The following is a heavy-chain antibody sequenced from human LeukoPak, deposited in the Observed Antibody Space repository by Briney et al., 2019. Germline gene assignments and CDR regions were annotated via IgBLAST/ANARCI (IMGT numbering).Heavy chain of an antibody. CDR2: ISSSSSTI. Sequence: AGGSLRLSCAASGFTFSSYEMNWVRQAPGKGLEWVSYISSSSSTIYYADSVKGRFTISRDNAKNSLYLQMNSLRAEDTAVYYCARRVFEGYRYRDAFDIWGQGTMVTVSS. CDR3: ARRVFEGYRYRDAFDI. V-gene: IGHV3-48*03. D-gene: IGHD5-18*01. J-gene: IGHJ3*02. CDR1: GFTFSSYE.